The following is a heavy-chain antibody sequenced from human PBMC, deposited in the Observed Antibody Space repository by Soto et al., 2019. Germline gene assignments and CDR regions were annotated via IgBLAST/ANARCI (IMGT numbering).Heavy chain of an antibody. CDR2: ISWNSGSI. D-gene: IGHD3-3*01. J-gene: IGHJ6*03. Sequence: PGGSLRLSCAASGFTFDDYAMHWVRQAPGKGLEWVSGISWNSGSIGYADSVKGRFTISRDNAKNSLYLQMNSLRAEDTALYYCAKDILRRNDMTNQAERAYYVFWSGYYTTHYYYYYYMDVWGKGTTVTVSS. V-gene: IGHV3-9*01. CDR1: GFTFDDYA. CDR3: AKDILRRNDMTNQAERAYYVFWSGYYTTHYYYYYYMDV.